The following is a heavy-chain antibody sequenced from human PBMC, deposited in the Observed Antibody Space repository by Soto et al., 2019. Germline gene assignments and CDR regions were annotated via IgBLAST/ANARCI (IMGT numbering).Heavy chain of an antibody. Sequence: GGSLRLSCAASGFTFSSYSMNWVRQAPGKGLEWVSSISSSSSYIYYADSVKGRFTISRDNAKNSLYLQMNSLRAEDTAVYYCAREGAVWFGELFSYYFDYWGQGTLVTVS. CDR1: GFTFSSYS. CDR2: ISSSSSYI. D-gene: IGHD3-10*01. V-gene: IGHV3-21*01. CDR3: AREGAVWFGELFSYYFDY. J-gene: IGHJ4*02.